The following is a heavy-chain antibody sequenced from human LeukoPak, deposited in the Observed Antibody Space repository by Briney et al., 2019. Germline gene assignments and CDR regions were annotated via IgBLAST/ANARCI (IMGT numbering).Heavy chain of an antibody. J-gene: IGHJ3*02. V-gene: IGHV4-30-4*08. D-gene: IGHD6-6*01. CDR1: GGSLCSGDYY. CDR3: ARDRGSSSIMGAFDI. CDR2: IYYSGST. Sequence: SETLSLTCTVSGGSLCSGDYYWGWVRQHPGRGLEWLGYIYYSGSTYYKPSLKSLVTISVDTSKNQFSLKLSSMTAADTAVYYCARDRGSSSIMGAFDIWGQGTMVTVSS.